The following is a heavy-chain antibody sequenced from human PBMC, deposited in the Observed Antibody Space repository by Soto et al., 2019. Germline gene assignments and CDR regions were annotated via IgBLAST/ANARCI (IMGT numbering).Heavy chain of an antibody. V-gene: IGHV3-21*01. CDR2: ISSSSSYI. J-gene: IGHJ4*02. D-gene: IGHD2-21*02. CDR3: AKEMRYRGDSWDFDH. Sequence: GGSLRLSCAASGFSFSSYSMNWVRQAPGKVLDWFSSISSSSSYIYYSDSVKGRFTIFRDNANNSLYLQMNSLRAEDTAVYYCAKEMRYRGDSWDFDHWGQGTLVNRLL. CDR1: GFSFSSYS.